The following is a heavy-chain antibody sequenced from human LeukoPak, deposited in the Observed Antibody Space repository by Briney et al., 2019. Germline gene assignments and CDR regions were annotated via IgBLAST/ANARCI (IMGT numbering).Heavy chain of an antibody. CDR3: ARDLDGDNDSAMGY. Sequence: GASVTVSCKASGYTFTNYGISWVRQAPGQGLEWMGWITTYTGNTIYAQKLQGRVTLTTDTSTSTAYMELRSLGSDDTAFYFCARDLDGDNDSAMGYWGQGTLVTVSS. D-gene: IGHD4-17*01. J-gene: IGHJ4*02. CDR2: ITTYTGNT. CDR1: GYTFTNYG. V-gene: IGHV1-18*01.